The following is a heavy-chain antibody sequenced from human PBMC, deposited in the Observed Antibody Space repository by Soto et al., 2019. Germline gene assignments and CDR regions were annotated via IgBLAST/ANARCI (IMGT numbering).Heavy chain of an antibody. J-gene: IGHJ5*02. Sequence: TSETLSLTCTVSGGSISSSSYYWGWIRQPPGKGLEWIGSIYYSGSTYYNPSLKSRVTISVDTSKNQFSLKLSSVTAADTAVYYCARHAGSGWPKAGWFDPWGQGTLVTVSS. CDR1: GGSISSSSYY. D-gene: IGHD6-19*01. CDR3: ARHAGSGWPKAGWFDP. V-gene: IGHV4-39*01. CDR2: IYYSGST.